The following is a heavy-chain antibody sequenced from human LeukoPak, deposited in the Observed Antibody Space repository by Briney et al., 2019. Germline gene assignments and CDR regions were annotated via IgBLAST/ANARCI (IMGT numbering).Heavy chain of an antibody. CDR2: IYHSGST. D-gene: IGHD6-19*01. CDR3: AGCSSGWSPYYYYMDV. CDR1: GYSISSGYY. V-gene: IGHV4-38-2*01. Sequence: SETLSLTCAVSGYSISSGYYWGWLRQPPGKGLEWIGRIYHSGSTYYNQPLKRRVTISVDTSKNHFSLKLSSVAAADTAVYYCAGCSSGWSPYYYYMDVWGKGTTVTVSS. J-gene: IGHJ6*03.